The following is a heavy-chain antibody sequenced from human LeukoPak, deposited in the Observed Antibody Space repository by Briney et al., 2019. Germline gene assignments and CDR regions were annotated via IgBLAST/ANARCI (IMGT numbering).Heavy chain of an antibody. Sequence: GGSLRLSCIASGFTFSSYGMYWVRQAPGKGLEWVAFIRFDETNKYYADSVKGRFTISRANSKNTLYLQMNSLRAEDTAVYYCAKAPRHRGISMVRGVREDHYMDVWGKGTTVTISS. CDR2: IRFDETNK. D-gene: IGHD3-10*01. CDR3: AKAPRHRGISMVRGVREDHYMDV. J-gene: IGHJ6*03. V-gene: IGHV3-30*02. CDR1: GFTFSSYG.